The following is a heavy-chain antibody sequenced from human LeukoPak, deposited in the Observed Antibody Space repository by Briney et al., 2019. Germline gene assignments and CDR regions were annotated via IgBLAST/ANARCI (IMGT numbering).Heavy chain of an antibody. V-gene: IGHV3-73*01. D-gene: IGHD6-13*01. CDR3: RAAADLNDY. CDR1: GFTFSGSA. J-gene: IGHJ4*02. Sequence: PGGSLKLSCAASGFTFSGSAMHWVRQVSGKGLEWLGRIRSKADSYTTAYAASVKGRFIVSRDDSKNTAYLQMNSLKTEDTAVYYYRAAADLNDYWGQGTLVTVSS. CDR2: IRSKADSYTT.